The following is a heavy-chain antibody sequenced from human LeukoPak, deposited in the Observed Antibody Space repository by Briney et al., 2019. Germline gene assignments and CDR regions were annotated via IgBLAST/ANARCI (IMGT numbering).Heavy chain of an antibody. Sequence: SVKVSCKASGGTFSSYAISWVRQAPGQGLEWMGRIIPILGIANYAQKFQGRVTITADKSTSTAYMELSSLRSEDTAVYYCARAVFARGPLRPNWFDPWGQGTLVTVSS. D-gene: IGHD3-10*01. CDR2: IIPILGIA. CDR3: ARAVFARGPLRPNWFDP. J-gene: IGHJ5*02. V-gene: IGHV1-69*04. CDR1: GGTFSSYA.